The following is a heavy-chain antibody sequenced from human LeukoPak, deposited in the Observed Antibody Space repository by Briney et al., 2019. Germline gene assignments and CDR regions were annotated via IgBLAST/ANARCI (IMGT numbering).Heavy chain of an antibody. Sequence: ASLTVSCTASGCTFSSYAISWVRQAPGQGLQWMGGIIPIFGTANYAQKFQGRVTITADESTSTAYMELSSLRSEDTAVYYCARDGGSGWTNWFDPWGQGTLVTVSS. CDR1: GCTFSSYA. D-gene: IGHD6-19*01. J-gene: IGHJ5*02. V-gene: IGHV1-69*13. CDR2: IIPIFGTA. CDR3: ARDGGSGWTNWFDP.